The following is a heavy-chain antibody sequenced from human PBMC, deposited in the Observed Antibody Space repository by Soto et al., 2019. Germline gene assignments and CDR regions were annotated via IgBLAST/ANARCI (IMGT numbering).Heavy chain of an antibody. D-gene: IGHD2-2*01. CDR2: INAGNGNT. V-gene: IGHV1-3*01. CDR3: ARDLGGYCSSTSCFPYNRFDS. CDR1: GYTFTNYA. J-gene: IGHJ5*01. Sequence: ASVKVSCKASGYTFTNYAMHWVRQAPGQRLEWMGWINAGNGNTKYSQKFQGRVTITRDTSASTAYMELSSLRSEDTAVYYCARDLGGYCSSTSCFPYNRFDSWGQGTLVTVSS.